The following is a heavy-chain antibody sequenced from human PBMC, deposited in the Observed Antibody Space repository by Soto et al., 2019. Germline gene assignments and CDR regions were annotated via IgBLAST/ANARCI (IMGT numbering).Heavy chain of an antibody. V-gene: IGHV3-66*01. J-gene: IGHJ4*02. D-gene: IGHD4-17*01. CDR3: GRTHYGDSGYFDY. CDR2: IYSGGST. Sequence: EVQLVESGGGLVQSGGSLRLSCAASGFTVSSNYMTWVRQAPGKGLEWVSVIYSGGSTYYADSVKGRFTISRDNSKNTLYLQMRSLSAEDMAVYHCGRTHYGDSGYFDYWGQGTLVTVSS. CDR1: GFTVSSNY.